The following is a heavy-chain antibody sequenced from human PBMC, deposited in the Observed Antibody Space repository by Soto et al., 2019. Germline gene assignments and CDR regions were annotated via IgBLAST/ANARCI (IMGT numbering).Heavy chain of an antibody. J-gene: IGHJ3*02. D-gene: IGHD1-26*01. CDR2: IDYSGNT. CDR3: ARSRGRSGSYLAFAI. Sequence: QVQLQESGPGLVKPSQTLSLACTVSGDSISNDFYYWNWIRQHPEKGLEWVGYIDYSGNTYYNPSRQSRVSISVETSKNQFSLNLNSVTAADTAVYYCARSRGRSGSYLAFAIWGQGTLVVVSS. CDR1: GDSISNDFYY. V-gene: IGHV4-31*03.